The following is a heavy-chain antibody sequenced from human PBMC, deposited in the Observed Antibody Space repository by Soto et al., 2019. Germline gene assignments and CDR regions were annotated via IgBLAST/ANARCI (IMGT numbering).Heavy chain of an antibody. CDR3: VEWNEEGWDY. Sequence: EVQLVESGGGLVKPGGSLRLSCAVSGFTFTNAWMNWVRQAPGKGLEWVGRIRSKAAGGTTDYAAPGKGRFTISRDDSKNSVWLQMNSRTTEDTAVYYCVEWNEEGWDYWGQGTLVTVSS. CDR1: GFTFTNAW. D-gene: IGHD1-1*01. V-gene: IGHV3-15*07. J-gene: IGHJ4*02. CDR2: IRSKAAGGTT.